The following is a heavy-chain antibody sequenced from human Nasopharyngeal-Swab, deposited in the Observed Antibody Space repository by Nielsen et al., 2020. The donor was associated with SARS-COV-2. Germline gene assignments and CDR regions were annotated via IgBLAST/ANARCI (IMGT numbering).Heavy chain of an antibody. V-gene: IGHV4-59*01. CDR2: IYHSGST. Sequence: WIRQPPGKGLEWIGYIYHSGSTNYNPSFKSRVTISVDTSKNQFSLKLSSVTAADTAVYYCASVEMSIVGKAEYFQHWGQGTLVTVSS. CDR3: ASVEMSIVGKAEYFQH. J-gene: IGHJ1*01. D-gene: IGHD5-24*01.